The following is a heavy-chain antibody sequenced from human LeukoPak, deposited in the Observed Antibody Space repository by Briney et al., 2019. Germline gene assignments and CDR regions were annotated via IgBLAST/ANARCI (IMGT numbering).Heavy chain of an antibody. CDR1: GFTFGDYG. CDR2: INWNGGST. V-gene: IGHV3-20*04. Sequence: GGSLRLSCAASGFTFGDYGMSWVRQAPGKGLEWVSGINWNGGSTGYADSVKGRFTISRDNSKNTLYLQMNSLRAEDTAVYYCARDFVAVAGPFDYWGQGTLVTVSS. CDR3: ARDFVAVAGPFDY. J-gene: IGHJ4*02. D-gene: IGHD6-19*01.